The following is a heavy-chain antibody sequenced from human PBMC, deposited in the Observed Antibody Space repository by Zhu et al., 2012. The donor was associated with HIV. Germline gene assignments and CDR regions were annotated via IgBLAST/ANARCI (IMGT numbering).Heavy chain of an antibody. CDR2: ISGSGGST. V-gene: IGHV3-23*01. D-gene: IGHD6-19*01. J-gene: IGHJ3*02. CDR1: GFTFSSYA. Sequence: EVQLLESGGGLVQPGGSLRLSCAASGFTFSSYAMSWVRQAPGKGLEWVSAISGSGGSTYYADSVKGRFTISRDNSKNTLYLQMNSLRAEDTAVYYCAKEMPGIAVAGIHDAFDIWGQGTMVTVSS. CDR3: AKEMPGIAVAGIHDAFDI.